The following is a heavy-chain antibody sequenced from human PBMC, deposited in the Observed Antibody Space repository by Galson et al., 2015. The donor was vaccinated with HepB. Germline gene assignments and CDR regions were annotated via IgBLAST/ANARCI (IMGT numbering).Heavy chain of an antibody. J-gene: IGHJ6*03. Sequence: SVKVSCKASGYTFTGYYMHWVRQAPGQGLEWMGWINPNSGGTNYAQKFQGWVTMTRDTSISTAYMELSRLRSDDTAAYYCARAGYSSSWQPPGDYYYYYMDVWGKGTTVTVSS. CDR2: INPNSGGT. V-gene: IGHV1-2*04. CDR1: GYTFTGYY. CDR3: ARAGYSSSWQPPGDYYYYYMDV. D-gene: IGHD6-13*01.